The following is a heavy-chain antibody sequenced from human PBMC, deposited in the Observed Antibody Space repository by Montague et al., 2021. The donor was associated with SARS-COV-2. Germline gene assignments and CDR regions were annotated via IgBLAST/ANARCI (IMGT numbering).Heavy chain of an antibody. J-gene: IGHJ6*02. CDR1: GGSISSYY. CDR2: IYHNGST. D-gene: IGHD4-23*01. V-gene: IGHV4-59*01. Sequence: SETLSLTCTVSGGSISSYYWTWIRQPPGKGLESIGYIYHNGSTKYNPSLKSRVTISVDTSKNQFSLKLSSVSVADTAVYYCARRGGNSAGYYNYTMDVWGQGTTVTVFS. CDR3: ARRGGNSAGYYNYTMDV.